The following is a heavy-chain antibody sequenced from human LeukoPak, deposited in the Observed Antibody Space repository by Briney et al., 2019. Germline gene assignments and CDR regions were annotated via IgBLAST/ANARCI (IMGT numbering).Heavy chain of an antibody. V-gene: IGHV4-39*07. CDR3: ARGSIAVSFYAFDY. D-gene: IGHD6-19*01. J-gene: IGHJ4*02. CDR1: GGSITNYNYY. CDR2: MYYSGST. Sequence: SETLSLTCTVSGGSITNYNYYWGWIRQPPGKGLEWIATMYYSGSTYYNPSLKSRVTISLDTSRNQFSLNLNSVTAADTAVYYCARGSIAVSFYAFDYWGQGTLVTVSS.